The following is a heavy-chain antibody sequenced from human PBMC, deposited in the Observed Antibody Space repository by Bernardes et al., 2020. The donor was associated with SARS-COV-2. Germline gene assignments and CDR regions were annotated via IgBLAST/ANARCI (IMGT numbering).Heavy chain of an antibody. Sequence: SETLSLTCSVSGGSISSSYWSWIRQPPGKGLEWIGYIYYSGSTNYNPSLKSRVTISVDKTKNQFSLNLSSVTAADTAVYYCARGYYDSSGYSNPFDIWGQGTMVTVSS. D-gene: IGHD3-22*01. CDR1: GGSISSSY. V-gene: IGHV4-59*01. CDR3: ARGYYDSSGYSNPFDI. J-gene: IGHJ3*02. CDR2: IYYSGST.